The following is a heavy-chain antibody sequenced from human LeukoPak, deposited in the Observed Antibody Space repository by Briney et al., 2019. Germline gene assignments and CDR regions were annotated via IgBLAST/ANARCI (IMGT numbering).Heavy chain of an antibody. D-gene: IGHD1-1*01. Sequence: GGSLRLSCAASGFTFSDYYMSWIRQAPGKGLEWVSYISESSTSTYYADSVKGRFTISRDNSKNTLYLQMNSLRAEDTAVYYCARGSHLNSFDYWGQGTLVTVSS. CDR1: GFTFSDYY. J-gene: IGHJ4*02. CDR2: ISESSTST. CDR3: ARGSHLNSFDY. V-gene: IGHV3-11*03.